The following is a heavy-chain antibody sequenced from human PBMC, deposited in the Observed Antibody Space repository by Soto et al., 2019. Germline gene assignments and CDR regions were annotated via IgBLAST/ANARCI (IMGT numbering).Heavy chain of an antibody. CDR2: IYSGGST. D-gene: IGHD6-19*01. V-gene: IGHV3-66*01. CDR1: GFTVSSNY. J-gene: IGHJ4*02. CDR3: ARDPVADPHVDY. Sequence: QPGGSLRLSCAASGFTVSSNYMSWVRQAPGKGLGWVSVIYSGGSTYYAGSVKGRFTISRDNSKNTLYLQMNSLRAEDTVVYYCARDPVADPHVDYWGQGTLVTVSS.